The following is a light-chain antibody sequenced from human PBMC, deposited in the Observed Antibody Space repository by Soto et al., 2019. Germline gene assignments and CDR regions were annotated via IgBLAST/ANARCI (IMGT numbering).Light chain of an antibody. CDR1: QSVSSY. CDR2: GAS. CDR3: QQRSNWPLT. V-gene: IGKV3-11*01. Sequence: EIVLTQSPATLALSPGERATLSCRASQSVSSYLAWFQQKPGRAPRLLIYGASNRATGIPARFSGSGSGTDFTLTISSLEPEDFTLYYCQQRSNWPLTFGGGTKVEIK. J-gene: IGKJ4*01.